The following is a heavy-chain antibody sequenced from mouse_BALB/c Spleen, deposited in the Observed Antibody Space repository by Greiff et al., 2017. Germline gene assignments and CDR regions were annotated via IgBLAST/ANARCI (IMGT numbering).Heavy chain of an antibody. CDR3: ARVTTVVATDY. CDR1: GFNIKDTY. Sequence: EVQGVESGAELVKPGASVKLSCTASGFNIKDTYMHWVKQRPEQGLEWIGRIDPANGNTKYDPKFQGKATITADTSSNTAYLQLSSLTSEDTAVYYCARVTTVVATDYWGQGTTRTVSS. CDR2: IDPANGNT. V-gene: IGHV14-3*02. J-gene: IGHJ2*01. D-gene: IGHD1-1*01.